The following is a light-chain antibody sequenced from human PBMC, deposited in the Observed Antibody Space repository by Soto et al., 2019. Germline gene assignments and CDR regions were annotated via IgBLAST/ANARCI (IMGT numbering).Light chain of an antibody. Sequence: QSALTQPASVSGSPGQSITISCTGTSSDVGDFDCVSWYQQHPGKAPKLMIYEVSDRPSGVSNRFFGSKSGDTASLTISGLQAEDEADYYCSSYTSSSTLVFGGGTKLTVL. J-gene: IGLJ2*01. CDR3: SSYTSSSTLV. CDR2: EVS. CDR1: SSDVGDFDC. V-gene: IGLV2-14*01.